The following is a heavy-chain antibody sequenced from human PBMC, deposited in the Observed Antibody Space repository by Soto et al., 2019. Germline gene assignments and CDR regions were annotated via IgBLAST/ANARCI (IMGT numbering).Heavy chain of an antibody. J-gene: IGHJ6*02. CDR3: ARDPSNCSSTSCWGYYALDV. CDR1: GFTFSTYS. Sequence: EVQLAESGGGLVKPGGSLRLSCAASGFTFSTYSMNWVRQAPGKGLEWVSSISSSGTYIHYADSLKGRFTISRDNAKNSLYLQMISLRAEDTAVYYCARDPSNCSSTSCWGYYALDVWGQGTTVTVSS. V-gene: IGHV3-21*01. CDR2: ISSSGTYI. D-gene: IGHD2-2*01.